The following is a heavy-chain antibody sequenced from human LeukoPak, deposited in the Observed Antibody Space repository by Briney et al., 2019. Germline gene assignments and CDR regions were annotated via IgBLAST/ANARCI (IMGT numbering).Heavy chain of an antibody. CDR1: GFTFNNYA. V-gene: IGHV3-30-3*01. D-gene: IGHD1-1*01. CDR2: ISYDGSNK. CDR3: TRVALVQLERKYFDY. Sequence: GGCLRLSCAASGFTFNNYAMYWVRQAPGKGLEWVALISYDGSNKYYADSVQGRFTISRDNSKNTLYLQMNSLRAEDTAVYYCTRVALVQLERKYFDYWGQGTLVTVSS. J-gene: IGHJ4*02.